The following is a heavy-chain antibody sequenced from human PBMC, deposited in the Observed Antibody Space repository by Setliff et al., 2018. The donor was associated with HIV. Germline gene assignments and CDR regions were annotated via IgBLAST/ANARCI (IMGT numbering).Heavy chain of an antibody. V-gene: IGHV3-15*01. CDR2: IKKKGDGGTT. D-gene: IGHD3-16*01. CDR3: TTDRFV. J-gene: IGHJ4*02. CDR1: GFIFSNAR. Sequence: GSLRLSCAASGFIFSNARMNWVRQVPGKGLEWVGHIKKKGDGGTTEYATPVKGRFTISRDDSKNTLYLEMNNLKTEDTAVYYCTTDRFVWGQGTLVTVSS.